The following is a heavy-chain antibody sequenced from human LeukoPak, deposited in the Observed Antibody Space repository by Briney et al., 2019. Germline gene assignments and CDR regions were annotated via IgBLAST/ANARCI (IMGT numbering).Heavy chain of an antibody. D-gene: IGHD3-10*01. CDR1: GLTFSSYW. CDR3: STGSGHAFDV. V-gene: IGHV3-74*01. CDR2: INSDGSST. J-gene: IGHJ3*01. Sequence: GGSLRLSCAASGLTFSSYWMHWVRQVPGKGLVWVSRINSDGSSTSYADSVRGRFTISRDNAKNTLYVQMNSLRAEDTAVYYCSTGSGHAFDVWGRGTMVTVSS.